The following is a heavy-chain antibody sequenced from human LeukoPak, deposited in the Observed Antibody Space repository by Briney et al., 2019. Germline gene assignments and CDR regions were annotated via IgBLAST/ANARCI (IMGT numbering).Heavy chain of an antibody. J-gene: IGHJ4*02. CDR1: GFTFSYHW. CDR2: IQNDGIST. Sequence: PGGSPRLSCAASGFTFSYHWMHWVRQVPGKGLVWVSRIQNDGISTTYADSVKGRFTISRDNAKNTLYLQMINLRDEDTAAYYCGKGAEYYFDNSGLIDYWGQGTLVTVSS. CDR3: GKGAEYYFDNSGLIDY. V-gene: IGHV3-74*01. D-gene: IGHD3-22*01.